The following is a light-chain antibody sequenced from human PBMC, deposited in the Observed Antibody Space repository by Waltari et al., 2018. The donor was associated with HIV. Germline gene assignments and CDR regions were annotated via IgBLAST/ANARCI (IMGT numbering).Light chain of an antibody. J-gene: IGLJ3*02. Sequence: SYEVTQPPSVAVSPGQTASITCSGYELGDKYTCWYQQKPGQSPLLVIYQDNKRPSGIPGRVSGSSSGHTATLTISGTLPLDGADYYCQAWGRSTSGVFGRGTKLTVL. V-gene: IGLV3-1*01. CDR1: ELGDKY. CDR3: QAWGRSTSGV. CDR2: QDN.